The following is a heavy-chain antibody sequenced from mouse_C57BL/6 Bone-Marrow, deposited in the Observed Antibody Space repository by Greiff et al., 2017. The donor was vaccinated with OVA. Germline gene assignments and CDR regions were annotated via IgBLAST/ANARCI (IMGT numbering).Heavy chain of an antibody. CDR1: GFTFSDYY. V-gene: IGHV5-12*01. Sequence: EVKLMESGGGLVQPGGSLKLSCAASGFTFSDYYMYWVRQTPEKRLEWVAYIRNGGGSTYYPDTVKGRFTISSANAKNTLYLQMSRLKSEETAMYYCARHGNPPITTVVGGDWYFDVWGTGTTVTVSS. CDR3: ARHGNPPITTVVGGDWYFDV. J-gene: IGHJ1*03. CDR2: IRNGGGST. D-gene: IGHD1-1*01.